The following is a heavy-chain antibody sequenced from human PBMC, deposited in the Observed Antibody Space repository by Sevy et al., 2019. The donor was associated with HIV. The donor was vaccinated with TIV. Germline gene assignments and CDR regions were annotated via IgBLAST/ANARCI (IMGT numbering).Heavy chain of an antibody. V-gene: IGHV5-51*01. Sequence: GESLKISCKGSGYSFTSYWIGWVRQMPGKGLEWMGIIYPGDSDTRYSPSFQGQVTISADKSISTAYLQWSSLKASDSGMYYCERLIQLGSGYFDYWGQGTMVTVSS. CDR1: GYSFTSYW. CDR2: IYPGDSDT. CDR3: ERLIQLGSGYFDY. D-gene: IGHD1-1*01. J-gene: IGHJ4*02.